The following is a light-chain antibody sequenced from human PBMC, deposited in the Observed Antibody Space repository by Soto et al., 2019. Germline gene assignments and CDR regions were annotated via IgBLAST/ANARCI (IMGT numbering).Light chain of an antibody. V-gene: IGKV3-11*01. CDR3: QQRSNWPPLFT. CDR2: DAS. CDR1: QSVGSY. J-gene: IGKJ3*01. Sequence: EIVLTQSPATLSLSPGERATLSCRASQSVGSYLAWYQQKPGQAPRLLIYDASNRATGIPARFSGSGSGTDFTLTISSLEPEDFVVYYCQQRSNWPPLFTFGPGTKVDIK.